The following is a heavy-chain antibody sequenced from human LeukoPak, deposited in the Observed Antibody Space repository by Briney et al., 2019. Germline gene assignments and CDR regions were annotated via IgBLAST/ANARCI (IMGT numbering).Heavy chain of an antibody. J-gene: IGHJ5*01. V-gene: IGHV3-74*01. CDR3: VKDFGGELDS. Sequence: AGGSLRLSCAASRFNVNNYWMHWVRQAPGKGLVWVSRINEDGRVTSYATSVRGRFTIFRDSVENTLHLQMNSLRAEDTAVYYRVKDFGGELDSWGQGTLVTVSS. D-gene: IGHD3-10*01. CDR1: RFNVNNYW. CDR2: INEDGRVT.